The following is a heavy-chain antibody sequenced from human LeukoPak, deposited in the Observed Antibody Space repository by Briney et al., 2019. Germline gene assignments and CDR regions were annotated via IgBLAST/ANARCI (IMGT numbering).Heavy chain of an antibody. V-gene: IGHV1-2*02. Sequence: RASVKVSCKASGYTFTGYYMHWVRQAPGQGLEWMGWINPNIGDTNYAPKFQGRVTMTRDTSITTAYMELSRLRSDDTAVYYCARDGRLRNGYDNFYIWGQGTLVTVSS. CDR2: INPNIGDT. J-gene: IGHJ4*02. D-gene: IGHD5-18*01. CDR3: ARDGRLRNGYDNFYI. CDR1: GYTFTGYY.